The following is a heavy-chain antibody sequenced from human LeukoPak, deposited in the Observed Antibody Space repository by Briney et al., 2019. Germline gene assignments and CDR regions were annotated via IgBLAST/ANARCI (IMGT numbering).Heavy chain of an antibody. Sequence: SGPTLVNPTETLTLTCTFSGFSLRTSGMWVGWIRQPPGKALEWLARSDWDDDKYYSTSLKTRLTISKDTSKNQVVLTMTNMDPVDTATYYCARHAYSNYLEFDPWGQGTLVTVSS. V-gene: IGHV2-70*11. CDR1: GFSLRTSGMW. J-gene: IGHJ5*02. D-gene: IGHD4-4*01. CDR3: ARHAYSNYLEFDP. CDR2: SDWDDDK.